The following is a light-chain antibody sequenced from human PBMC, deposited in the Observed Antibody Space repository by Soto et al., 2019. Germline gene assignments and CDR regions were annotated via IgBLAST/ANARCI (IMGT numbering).Light chain of an antibody. CDR1: HGVSSNY. CDR2: GAS. CDR3: QQYGTSRET. V-gene: IGKV3-20*01. J-gene: IGKJ1*01. Sequence: EIVLTQSPGTLSLSPGERATLSCRASHGVSSNYLAWYQQKPGQAPRLLIYGASSRATGIPDRFSGSGSGTDFTLTISRLEPEDFAVYYCQQYGTSRETFGQGTKVDIK.